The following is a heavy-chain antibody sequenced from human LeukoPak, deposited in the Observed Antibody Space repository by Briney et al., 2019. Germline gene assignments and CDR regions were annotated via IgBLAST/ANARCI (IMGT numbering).Heavy chain of an antibody. Sequence: GGSLRLSCAAPGFTFSSYSMNWVRQAPGKGLEWVSSISSSSSYIYYADSVKGRFTISRDNAKNSLYLQMNSLRAEDTAVYYCARSQNYYGSGDYWGQGTLVTVSS. CDR2: ISSSSSYI. J-gene: IGHJ4*02. V-gene: IGHV3-21*01. D-gene: IGHD3-10*01. CDR1: GFTFSSYS. CDR3: ARSQNYYGSGDY.